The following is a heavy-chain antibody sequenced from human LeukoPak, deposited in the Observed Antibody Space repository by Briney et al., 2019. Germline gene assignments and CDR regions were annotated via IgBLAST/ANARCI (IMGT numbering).Heavy chain of an antibody. V-gene: IGHV4-4*02. CDR1: GGSITQTNY. D-gene: IGHD3-3*01. J-gene: IGHJ4*02. CDR2: VNLQGST. CDR3: AKPAKSYDFWSGYLKPLRY. Sequence: PSGTLSLTCDVSGGSITQTNYWTWVRQPPGKGLEWIGEVNLQGSTNYNPSLMRRVAISVDTSANHVSLQLTSVTAADTAVYYCAKPAKSYDFWSGYLKPLRYWGQGTLVTVSS.